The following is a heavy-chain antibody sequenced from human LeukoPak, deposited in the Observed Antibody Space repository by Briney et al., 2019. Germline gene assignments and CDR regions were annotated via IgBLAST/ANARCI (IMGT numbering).Heavy chain of an antibody. Sequence: ASVKVSCKASGYTFTSYYMHWVRQAPGQGLEWMGIINPNDGSTNYAQRFQGRVTMTRDRSTSTVYVELSSLRSEDTAVYYYARGTQIDSSVYYAGHFDYWGQGTLVTVSS. V-gene: IGHV1-46*01. CDR2: INPNDGST. J-gene: IGHJ4*02. CDR3: ARGTQIDSSVYYAGHFDY. CDR1: GYTFTSYY. D-gene: IGHD3-22*01.